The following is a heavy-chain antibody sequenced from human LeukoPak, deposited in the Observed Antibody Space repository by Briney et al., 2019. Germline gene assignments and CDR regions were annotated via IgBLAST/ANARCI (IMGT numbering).Heavy chain of an antibody. V-gene: IGHV3-48*03. J-gene: IGHJ4*02. CDR3: ARATPGYSGYDYGRAPYFDY. CDR1: GFTFSSYE. Sequence: PGGSLRLSCAASGFTFSSYEMNWVRQAPGRGLEWVSYISSSGSTIYCADSVKGRFTTSRDNAKKSLYLQMNSLRAEDTAVYYCARATPGYSGYDYGRAPYFDYWAKGNVHTVSS. CDR2: ISSSGSTI. D-gene: IGHD5-12*01.